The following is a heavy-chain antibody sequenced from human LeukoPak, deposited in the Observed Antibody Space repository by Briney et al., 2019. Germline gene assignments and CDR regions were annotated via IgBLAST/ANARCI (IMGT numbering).Heavy chain of an antibody. V-gene: IGHV3-23*01. CDR1: GLTFSSYA. CDR2: ISGSSGHT. Sequence: GGSLRLSCAASGLTFSSYAMSWVRQAPGKGLEWVSAISGSSGHTYYADSVKGRFTISRDNAKNMLYLEMNSLRVDDTSVYYCVRGAPFDYWGQGTLVTVSS. CDR3: VRGAPFDY. D-gene: IGHD1-26*01. J-gene: IGHJ4*02.